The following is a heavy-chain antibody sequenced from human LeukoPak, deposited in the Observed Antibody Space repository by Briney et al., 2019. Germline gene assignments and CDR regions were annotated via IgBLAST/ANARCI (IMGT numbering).Heavy chain of an antibody. V-gene: IGHV1-2*02. J-gene: IGHJ5*02. D-gene: IGHD2-2*01. CDR3: ARDNKGYCSSTSCYGGSRYDWFDP. Sequence: ASVKVSCKASGYTFTGYYMHWVRQAPGQGLEWMGWINPNSGGTNYAQKFQGRVTMTRDTSISTAYMELSRLRSDDTAVYYCARDNKGYCSSTSCYGGSRYDWFDPWGQGTLVTVSS. CDR1: GYTFTGYY. CDR2: INPNSGGT.